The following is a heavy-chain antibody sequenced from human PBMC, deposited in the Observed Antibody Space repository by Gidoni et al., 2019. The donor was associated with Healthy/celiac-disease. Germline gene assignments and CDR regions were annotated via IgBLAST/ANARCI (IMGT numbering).Heavy chain of an antibody. V-gene: IGHV3-30*18. Sequence: QVQLVESGGGVVQPGRSVRLSCEASGFTSGSYGMHWVRQAPGKGLEWVAVISYDGSNKYYADSVKGRFTISRDNSKNTLYLQMNSLRAEDTAVYYCANEGGYGVHDSSGLDNWGQGTLVTVSS. D-gene: IGHD3-22*01. J-gene: IGHJ4*02. CDR2: ISYDGSNK. CDR3: ANEGGYGVHDSSGLDN. CDR1: GFTSGSYG.